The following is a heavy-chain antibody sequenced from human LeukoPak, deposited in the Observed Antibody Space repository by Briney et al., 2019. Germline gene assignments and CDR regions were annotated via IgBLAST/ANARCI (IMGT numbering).Heavy chain of an antibody. V-gene: IGHV4-59*01. Sequence: PSETLSLTCTVSGGSISSYYWSWIRQPPGKGLEWIGYIYYSGSTNYNPSLKSRVTISVDTSKNQFSLKLSSATAADTAVYYCARYSGVAARVVGAFDIWGQGTMVTVSS. CDR3: ARYSGVAARVVGAFDI. CDR2: IYYSGST. J-gene: IGHJ3*02. D-gene: IGHD6-6*01. CDR1: GGSISSYY.